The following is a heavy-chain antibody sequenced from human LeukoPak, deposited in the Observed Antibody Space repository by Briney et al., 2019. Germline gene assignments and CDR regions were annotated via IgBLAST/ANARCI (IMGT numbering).Heavy chain of an antibody. CDR2: IYYSGST. Sequence: SETLSLTCTVSGGSISSSSYYWGWIRQPPGKGLERIGSIYYSGSTYYNPSLKSRVTISVDTSKNQFSLKLSSVTAADTAVYYCARQLGYCSGGSCYPLDYWGQGTLVTVSS. V-gene: IGHV4-39*01. CDR1: GGSISSSSYY. CDR3: ARQLGYCSGGSCYPLDY. J-gene: IGHJ4*02. D-gene: IGHD2-15*01.